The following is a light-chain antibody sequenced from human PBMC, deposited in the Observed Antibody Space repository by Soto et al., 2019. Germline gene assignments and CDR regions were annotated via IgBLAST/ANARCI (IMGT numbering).Light chain of an antibody. CDR3: QQYNSYSWT. CDR1: QSISSW. V-gene: IGKV1-5*03. Sequence: IQMTQSPSTLSASVGDRVTITCRASQSISSWLAWYQQKPGKAPKLLIYKASSLESGVPSRFSGSGSGTEFTVTISSLQPDDFATYYCQQYNSYSWTFGQGTKVDIK. J-gene: IGKJ1*01. CDR2: KAS.